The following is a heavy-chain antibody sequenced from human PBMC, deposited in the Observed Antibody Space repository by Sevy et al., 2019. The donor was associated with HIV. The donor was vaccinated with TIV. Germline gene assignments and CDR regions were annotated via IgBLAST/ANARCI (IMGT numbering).Heavy chain of an antibody. V-gene: IGHV3-48*01. D-gene: IGHD6-6*01. Sequence: GGSLRLSCAASGFPFSSYGMNWVRQAPGKGLEWVSYISDISSAIYYADSVKGRFTISRDNAKKSLYLQMNSLRAEDTAVYYCARGLAALPGYYYGMDVWGRGTTVTVSS. CDR1: GFPFSSYG. CDR3: ARGLAALPGYYYGMDV. CDR2: ISDISSAI. J-gene: IGHJ6*02.